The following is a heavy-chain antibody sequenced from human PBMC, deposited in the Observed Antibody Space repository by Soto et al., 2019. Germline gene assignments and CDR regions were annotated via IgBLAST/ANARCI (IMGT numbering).Heavy chain of an antibody. Sequence: SETLSLTCAVYGGSFSGYYWSWIRQPPGKGLEWIGEINHSGSTNYNPSLKSRVTISVDTSKNQFSLKLSSVTAADTAVYYCARDWVTSSSYYYYYYYGMDVWGQGTTVTVSS. V-gene: IGHV4-34*01. CDR1: GGSFSGYY. D-gene: IGHD6-6*01. J-gene: IGHJ6*02. CDR3: ARDWVTSSSYYYYYYYGMDV. CDR2: INHSGST.